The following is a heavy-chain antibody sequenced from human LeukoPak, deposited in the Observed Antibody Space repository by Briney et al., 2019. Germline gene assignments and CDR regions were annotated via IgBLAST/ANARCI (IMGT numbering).Heavy chain of an antibody. CDR2: IYSGGGT. Sequence: GGSLRLSCAASGFIVSSNYMSWVRQAPGKGLEWVSIIYSGGGTFYADSVKGRFTFSRDNSKNTLYLQMNNLGAEDTAVYYCARVTLSGGPVAAYFDYWGQGTLVTVSS. CDR1: GFIVSSNY. CDR3: ARVTLSGGPVAAYFDY. J-gene: IGHJ4*02. V-gene: IGHV3-53*01. D-gene: IGHD6-19*01.